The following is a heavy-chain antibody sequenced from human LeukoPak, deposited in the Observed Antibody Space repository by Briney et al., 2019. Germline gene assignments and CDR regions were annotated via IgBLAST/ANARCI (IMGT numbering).Heavy chain of an antibody. CDR2: ISGSGGTT. J-gene: IGHJ4*02. Sequence: GGSLRLSCAASGFTFSSYSMNWVRQAPGKGLEWVSAISGSGGTTYYADSVRGRFTISRDNSKNTLYLQMNSLRAEDTAVYYCAKEEEPATAAYWGQGTLVTVSS. D-gene: IGHD2-15*01. CDR3: AKEEEPATAAY. V-gene: IGHV3-23*01. CDR1: GFTFSSYS.